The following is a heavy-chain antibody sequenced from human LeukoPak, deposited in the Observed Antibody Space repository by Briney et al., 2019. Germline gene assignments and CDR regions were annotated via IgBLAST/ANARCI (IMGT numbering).Heavy chain of an antibody. CDR3: ATIAAAGSRRDY. D-gene: IGHD6-13*01. CDR1: GGTFSSYA. J-gene: IGHJ4*02. V-gene: IGHV1-69*04. Sequence: GASVKVSCKASGGTFSSYAISWVRQAPGQGLEWMGRIIPILGIANYAQKFQGRVTITADKSASTAYMELSSLRSEDTAVYYCATIAAAGSRRDYWGQGTLVTVSS. CDR2: IIPILGIA.